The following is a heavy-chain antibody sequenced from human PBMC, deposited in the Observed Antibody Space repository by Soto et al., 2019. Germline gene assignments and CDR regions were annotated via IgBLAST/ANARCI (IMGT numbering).Heavy chain of an antibody. CDR2: IYYSGST. Sequence: QVQLQESGPGLVKPSETLSLTCTVSGGSVSSGSYYWSWIRQPPGKGLEWIGYIYYSGSTNYNPSPQSRVPTPVDTSKNHFSLKLSSVTAADTAVYYCARDFPTYYDILSGYNYDYGMDVWGQGTTVTVSS. D-gene: IGHD3-9*01. J-gene: IGHJ6*02. CDR1: GGSVSSGSYY. V-gene: IGHV4-61*03. CDR3: ARDFPTYYDILSGYNYDYGMDV.